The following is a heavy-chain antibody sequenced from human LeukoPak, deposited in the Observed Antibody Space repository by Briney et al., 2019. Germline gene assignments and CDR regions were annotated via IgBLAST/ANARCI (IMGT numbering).Heavy chain of an antibody. V-gene: IGHV1-46*01. J-gene: IGHJ6*03. CDR1: GYTFTSYY. CDR3: ARVSPTMKDYYYYYYMDV. Sequence: ASVKVSFKASGYTFTSYYMNWVRQAPGQGLEWMGIINPSGGSTGYAQKFQGRVTITADKSTSTAYMELSSLRSEDTAVYYCARVSPTMKDYYYYYYMDVWGKGTTVTVSS. D-gene: IGHD3-22*01. CDR2: INPSGGST.